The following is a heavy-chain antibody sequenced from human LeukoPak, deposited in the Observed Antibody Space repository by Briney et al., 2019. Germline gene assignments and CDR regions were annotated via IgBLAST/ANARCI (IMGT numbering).Heavy chain of an antibody. CDR3: ALSDYDSSGYYFDY. V-gene: IGHV4-39*07. CDR1: GGSISSSTYY. D-gene: IGHD3-22*01. J-gene: IGHJ4*02. CDR2: IYYSGST. Sequence: SETLSLTCTVSGGSISSSTYYWGWIRQPPGKGLEWIGSIYYSGSTNYNPSLKSRVTISVDTSKNQFSLKLSSVTAADTAVYYCALSDYDSSGYYFDYWGQGTLVTVSS.